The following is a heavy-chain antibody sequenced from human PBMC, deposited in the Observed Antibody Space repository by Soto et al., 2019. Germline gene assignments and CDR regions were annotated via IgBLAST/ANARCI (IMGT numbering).Heavy chain of an antibody. CDR1: GFTFSSYG. Sequence: GGSLRLSCAASGFTFSSYGMHWVRQAPGKGLEWVAVISYDGSNKYYADSVKGRFTISRDNSKNTLYLQMNSLRAEDTAVYYCAKGPCSGGSCYSSHWGQGTLVTVSS. V-gene: IGHV3-30*18. CDR3: AKGPCSGGSCYSSH. D-gene: IGHD2-15*01. CDR2: ISYDGSNK. J-gene: IGHJ4*02.